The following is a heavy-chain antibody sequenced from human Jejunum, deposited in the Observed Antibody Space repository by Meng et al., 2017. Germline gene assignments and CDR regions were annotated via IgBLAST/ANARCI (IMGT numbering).Heavy chain of an antibody. Sequence: QVQLQESGPGLVRPSKTLSLICTVSGGSVSSAGYQWGWIRQPPGKGLEWIGYASTNYNPSLKSRVTISLDTSKNQFSLKLSSVTAADTAVYYCARDHWGSLDYWGQGILVTVSS. V-gene: IGHV4-61*08. CDR2: AST. D-gene: IGHD7-27*01. J-gene: IGHJ4*02. CDR1: GGSVSSAGYQ. CDR3: ARDHWGSLDY.